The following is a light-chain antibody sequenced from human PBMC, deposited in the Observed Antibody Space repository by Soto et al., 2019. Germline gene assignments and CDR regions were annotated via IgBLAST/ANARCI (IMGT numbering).Light chain of an antibody. CDR2: DVT. CDR1: SSDVGGHDY. Sequence: QSVLTQPRSVSGSPGQSVTISCTGTSSDVGGHDYVSWYQQHPGKAPKLMIYDVTKRPSGVPDRFSDSKSGNTASLTISGLQAEDEADFYCCSYAGSYTFVFGTGTKVTVL. CDR3: CSYAGSYTFV. J-gene: IGLJ1*01. V-gene: IGLV2-11*01.